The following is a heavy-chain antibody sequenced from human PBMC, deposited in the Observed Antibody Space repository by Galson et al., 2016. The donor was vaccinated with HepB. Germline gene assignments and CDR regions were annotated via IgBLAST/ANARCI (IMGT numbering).Heavy chain of an antibody. CDR2: ISAYNANT. D-gene: IGHD1-1*01. J-gene: IGHJ4*02. CDR3: ARGPSLVTKYSNNWPHFDN. Sequence: SVKVSCKASGYTFTSYGISWVRQAPGQGLEWMGWISAYNANTNYAQKLQGRVTMTTDTSTSTAYMELRSLRFDDTAVYYCARGPSLVTKYSNNWPHFDNWGQGNLVTVSS. V-gene: IGHV1-18*01. CDR1: GYTFTSYG.